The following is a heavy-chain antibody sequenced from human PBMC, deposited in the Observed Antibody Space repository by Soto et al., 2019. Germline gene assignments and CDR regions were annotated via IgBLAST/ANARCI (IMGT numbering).Heavy chain of an antibody. J-gene: IGHJ4*02. Sequence: QITLRESGPTLVRPTQTLTLTCTFSGFSLNTDEVSVSWIRQPPGKAPEWLALIYWDDDKRYKPSLKNRVTITKDPSKNQVVRTMRNRSPVDTAMYYCAQGRAEWAYFDFWGQGTPVTVSS. D-gene: IGHD1-26*01. CDR3: AQGRAEWAYFDF. CDR1: GFSLNTDEVS. V-gene: IGHV2-5*02. CDR2: IYWDDDK.